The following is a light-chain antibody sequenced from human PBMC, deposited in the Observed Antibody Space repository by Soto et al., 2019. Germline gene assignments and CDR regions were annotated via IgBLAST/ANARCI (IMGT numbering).Light chain of an antibody. V-gene: IGKV1-39*01. Sequence: IQMPPYPSSLSASVGDRVTLSCRASRNISSDLNWYQLKPGKAPKLLIYRASTLQNGVPSRFSGSGSATDFTLTITTLQPEDVATYSCQQSYSTLPYTFGQGTKVDI. CDR3: QQSYSTLPYT. CDR1: RNISSD. J-gene: IGKJ2*01. CDR2: RAS.